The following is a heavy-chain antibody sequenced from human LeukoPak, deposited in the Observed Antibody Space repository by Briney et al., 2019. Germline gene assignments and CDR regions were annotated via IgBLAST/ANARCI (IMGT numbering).Heavy chain of an antibody. CDR3: ATDPGDILTGYYA. V-gene: IGHV3-48*02. CDR2: IYSSSSTI. Sequence: PGGSLRLSCAASGFTFSSYSMNWVRRAPGKGLEWVSYIYSSSSTIYYADSVRGRFTISRDNAKNSLYLQMNNLRDEDTAVYYCATDPGDILTGYYAWGQGTLVTVSS. CDR1: GFTFSSYS. J-gene: IGHJ5*02. D-gene: IGHD3-9*01.